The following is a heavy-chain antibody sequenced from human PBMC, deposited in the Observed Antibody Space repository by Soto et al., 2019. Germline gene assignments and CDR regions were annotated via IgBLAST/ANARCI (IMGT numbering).Heavy chain of an antibody. CDR3: ARVPDR. CDR2: IYHSGST. V-gene: IGHV4-30-2*01. CDR1: GGSISSGGYS. Sequence: PSETLSLSCAVSGGSISSGGYSWSWIRQPPGKGLEWIGYIYHSGSTYYNPSLKSRVTISVDRSKNQFSLKLSSVAAADTAVYYCARVPDRWGQGTLVTVSS. D-gene: IGHD2-2*01. J-gene: IGHJ5*02.